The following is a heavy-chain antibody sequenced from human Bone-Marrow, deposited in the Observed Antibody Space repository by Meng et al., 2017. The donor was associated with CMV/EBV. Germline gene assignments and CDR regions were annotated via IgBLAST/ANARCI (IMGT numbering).Heavy chain of an antibody. J-gene: IGHJ5*02. CDR2: INPSGGST. CDR1: GYTFTSYY. Sequence: ASVKVSCKASGYTFTSYYMHWVRQAPGQGLEWMGIINPSGGSTSYAQKFQGRVTMTRDTSTSTVYMELSSLRSEDTAVYYCARDRGYCSSTSCQPTNNWFVPWGQGPRVTSYS. V-gene: IGHV1-46*01. CDR3: ARDRGYCSSTSCQPTNNWFVP. D-gene: IGHD2-2*01.